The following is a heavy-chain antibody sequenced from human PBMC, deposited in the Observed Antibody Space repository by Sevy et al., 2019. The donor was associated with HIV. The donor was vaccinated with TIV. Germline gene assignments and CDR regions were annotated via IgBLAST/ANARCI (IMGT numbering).Heavy chain of an antibody. Sequence: SETLSLTCAVSGYSISSDDYWVWIRQPPGKGLEWIGNIYHGGNTYYNPSLKSRVTMSLDTSMNQFSLRLTSVTAADTAVYYCARTLRGNFETRATAFNIWGQGTMVTVSS. V-gene: IGHV4-38-2*01. CDR1: GYSISSDDY. D-gene: IGHD1-7*01. J-gene: IGHJ3*02. CDR2: IYHGGNT. CDR3: ARTLRGNFETRATAFNI.